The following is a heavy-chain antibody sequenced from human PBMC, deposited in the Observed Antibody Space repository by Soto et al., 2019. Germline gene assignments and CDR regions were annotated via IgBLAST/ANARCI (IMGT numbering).Heavy chain of an antibody. J-gene: IGHJ6*03. Sequence: ASVKVSCKASGYTFTSYDINWVRQATGQGLEWMGWMNPNSGNTGYAQKFQGRVTMTRNTSTSTAYMELSSLRSEDTAVYYCARVYCCGGSCYPNYYYYYYMDVWGKGTTVTVSS. V-gene: IGHV1-8*01. D-gene: IGHD2-15*01. CDR1: GYTFTSYD. CDR2: MNPNSGNT. CDR3: ARVYCCGGSCYPNYYYYYYMDV.